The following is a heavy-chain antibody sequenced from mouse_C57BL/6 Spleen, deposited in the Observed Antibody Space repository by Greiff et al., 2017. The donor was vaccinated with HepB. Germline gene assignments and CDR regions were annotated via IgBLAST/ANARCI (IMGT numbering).Heavy chain of an antibody. CDR1: GFTFTSYG. D-gene: IGHD3-2*02. CDR3: ARRVDSSGYYYFGC. V-gene: IGHV5-6*02. CDR2: ISSGGSYT. J-gene: IGHJ2*01. Sequence: EVKLVESGGDLVKPGGSLTLSCAASGFTFTSYGMSWVRQTPDKRLEWVATISSGGSYTSYPDSVKGRFTISRDNAKNTLYLQMSSLKSEDTAMYYCARRVDSSGYYYFGCWGQGTTLTVSS.